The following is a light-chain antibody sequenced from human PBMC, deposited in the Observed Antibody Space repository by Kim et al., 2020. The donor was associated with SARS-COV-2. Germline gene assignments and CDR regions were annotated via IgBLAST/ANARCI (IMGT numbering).Light chain of an antibody. J-gene: IGLJ2*01. CDR2: DVN. V-gene: IGLV2-11*01. CDR1: SRDVGGFND. CDR3: CSYAGSYGVV. Sequence: QAVTMSWTGTSRDVGGFNDGSWDQQHPGKAPKLLIYDVNTRPSGVPDRFSGSKSGNTASLTISGLQAEDEADYYCCSYAGSYGVVFGGGTQLTVL.